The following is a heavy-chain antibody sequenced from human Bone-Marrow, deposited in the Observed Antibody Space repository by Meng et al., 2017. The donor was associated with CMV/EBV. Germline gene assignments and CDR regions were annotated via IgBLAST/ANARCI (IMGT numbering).Heavy chain of an antibody. Sequence: SGPTLVKPTQPLTLTCTFSGFSLNTSGVSVGWIRQPPGKALEWLALIDWNDDKRYSPSLNSRLTVTKDTSTNQVVLTLTNMEAVDTATYFCAHAYDDFWSGYYLGACDIWGQGTLVTVTS. CDR2: IDWNDDK. CDR1: GFSLNTSGVS. D-gene: IGHD3-3*01. J-gene: IGHJ3*02. CDR3: AHAYDDFWSGYYLGACDI. V-gene: IGHV2-5*01.